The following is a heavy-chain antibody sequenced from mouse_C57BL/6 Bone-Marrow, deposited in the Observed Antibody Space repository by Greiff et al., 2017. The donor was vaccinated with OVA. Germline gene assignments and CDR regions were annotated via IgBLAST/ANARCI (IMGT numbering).Heavy chain of an antibody. V-gene: IGHV1-7*01. Sequence: VQLQQSGAELAKPGASVKLSCKASGYTFTSYWMHWVKQRPGQGLEWIGYINPSSGYTKYNQKFKDKAPLTADKSSSTAYMQLSSLTYEDSAVYYCAGSGGRDYDGYWYFDVWGTGTTVTVSS. CDR2: INPSSGYT. CDR1: GYTFTSYW. J-gene: IGHJ1*03. D-gene: IGHD2-4*01. CDR3: AGSGGRDYDGYWYFDV.